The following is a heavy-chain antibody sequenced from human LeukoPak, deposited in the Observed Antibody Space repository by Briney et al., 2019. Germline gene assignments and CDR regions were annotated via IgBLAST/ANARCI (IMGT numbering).Heavy chain of an antibody. V-gene: IGHV3-23*01. J-gene: IGHJ4*02. Sequence: GGSLRLSCAASGFTFSTYAVNWVRQAPGKGLEWVSAISGSGGGTYYADSVKGRFTISRDNSKNTLYLQMNSLRAEDTAVYYCAKDTTQLLLVHYFDYWGQGTLVTVSS. CDR3: AKDTTQLLLVHYFDY. CDR2: ISGSGGGT. D-gene: IGHD2-2*01. CDR1: GFTFSTYA.